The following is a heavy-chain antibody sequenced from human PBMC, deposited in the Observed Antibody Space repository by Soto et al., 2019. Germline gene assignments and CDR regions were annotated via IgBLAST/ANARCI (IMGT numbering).Heavy chain of an antibody. V-gene: IGHV1-18*01. D-gene: IGHD3-10*01. CDR3: ARDWDGSGAWGWFDP. CDR1: GYTFTSYG. CDR2: ISAYNGNT. Sequence: ASVKVSCKASGYTFTSYGISWVRQAPGQGLEWMGWISAYNGNTNYAQKLQGRVTMTTDTSTSTAYMELRSLRSDDTAVYYCARDWDGSGAWGWFDPWGQGTLVTVSS. J-gene: IGHJ5*02.